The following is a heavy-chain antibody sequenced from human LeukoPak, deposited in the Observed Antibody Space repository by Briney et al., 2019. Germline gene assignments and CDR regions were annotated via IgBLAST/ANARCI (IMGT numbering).Heavy chain of an antibody. Sequence: GSLRLSCAASGFTFSSYAMHWVRQAPGKGLEWVAVISYDGSNKYYADSVKGRFTISRDNSKNTLYLQMNSLRAEDTAVYYCARDPHGMAQQLAYYYGMDVWGQGTTVTVSS. V-gene: IGHV3-30-3*01. J-gene: IGHJ6*02. CDR3: ARDPHGMAQQLAYYYGMDV. CDR2: ISYDGSNK. D-gene: IGHD6-13*01. CDR1: GFTFSSYA.